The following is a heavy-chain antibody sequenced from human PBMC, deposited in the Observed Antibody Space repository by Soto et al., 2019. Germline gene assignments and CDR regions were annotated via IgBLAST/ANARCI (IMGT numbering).Heavy chain of an antibody. D-gene: IGHD3-10*01. V-gene: IGHV3-48*04. CDR3: ARLGDYGSGSY. J-gene: IGHJ4*02. CDR2: ISGSGTTT. CDR1: GFSFSSFS. Sequence: EVHLVESGGALVQPGGSLRLSCAASGFSFSSFSMNWVRQAPGKGLEWVSYISGSGTTTYYADSVKGRFTISRDNAKNSLYLQRNSLQAEDTAVYYCARLGDYGSGSYWGQGTLVTVSS.